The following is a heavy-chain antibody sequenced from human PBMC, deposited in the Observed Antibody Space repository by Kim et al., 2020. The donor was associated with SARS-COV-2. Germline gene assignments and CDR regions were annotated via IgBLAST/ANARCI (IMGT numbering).Heavy chain of an antibody. CDR1: GFTFSSYS. D-gene: IGHD1-7*01. Sequence: GGSLRLSCAASGFTFSSYSMNWVRQAPGKGLEWVSSISSSSSYIYYADSVKGRFTISRDNAKNSLYLQMNSLRAEDTAVYYCARRLQGLELTPFDYWGQGTLVTVSS. CDR2: ISSSSSYI. J-gene: IGHJ4*02. V-gene: IGHV3-21*01. CDR3: ARRLQGLELTPFDY.